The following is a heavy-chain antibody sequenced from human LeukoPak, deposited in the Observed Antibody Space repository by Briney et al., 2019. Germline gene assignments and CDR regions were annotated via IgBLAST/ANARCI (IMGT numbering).Heavy chain of an antibody. V-gene: IGHV4-34*01. CDR2: INHSGST. CDR3: ARIENYYDSSGYSL. CDR1: GFTFSSYT. J-gene: IGHJ4*02. Sequence: GSLRLSCAASGFTFSSYTMSWVRQPPGKGLEWIGEINHSGSTNYNPSLKSRVTISVDTSKNQFSLKLSSVTAADTAVYYCARIENYYDSSGYSLWGQGTLVTVSS. D-gene: IGHD3-22*01.